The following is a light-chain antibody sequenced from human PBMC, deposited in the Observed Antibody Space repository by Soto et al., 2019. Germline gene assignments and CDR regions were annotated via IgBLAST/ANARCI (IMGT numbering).Light chain of an antibody. CDR3: LQSDNWPFT. CDR2: GAS. J-gene: IGKJ2*01. CDR1: QSISNN. Sequence: EIVMTQSPVTLSVSPGEGATLSCRASQSISNNLAWFQQKPGQPPRLLISGASIRATGFPARFSGSGSGTDFTLTISSLQSEDFAVYYCLQSDNWPFTFAQGTKLEIK. V-gene: IGKV3D-15*01.